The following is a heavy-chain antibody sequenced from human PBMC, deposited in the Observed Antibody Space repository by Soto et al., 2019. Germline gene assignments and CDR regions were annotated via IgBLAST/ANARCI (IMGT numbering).Heavy chain of an antibody. CDR1: GFTFSSYG. CDR2: IWYDGSNK. CDR3: ARDGSGSYDLDY. V-gene: IGHV3-33*01. J-gene: IGHJ4*02. Sequence: QVQLVESGGGVVQPGRSLRLSCAASGFTFSSYGMHWVRQAPGKGLEWVAVIWYDGSNKYYADSVKGRFTISRDNSKNTLYLQMNSLRAEDTAVYYCARDGSGSYDLDYWGQGTLVTASS. D-gene: IGHD1-26*01.